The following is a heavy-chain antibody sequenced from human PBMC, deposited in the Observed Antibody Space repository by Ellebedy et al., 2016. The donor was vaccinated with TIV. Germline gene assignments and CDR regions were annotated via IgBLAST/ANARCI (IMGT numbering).Heavy chain of an antibody. CDR2: IYYSEST. V-gene: IGHV4-59*01. CDR1: GVSIGSYY. CDR3: ARLLRGTYYGGFDY. Sequence: MPSETLSLTCTVSGVSIGSYYWTWIRQPPGKGLEWIGYIYYSESTDYKPPLKSRVTISLDTSTNQLSLELRSVTAADTAVYYCARLLRGTYYGGFDYWGQGTPVTVSS. J-gene: IGHJ4*02. D-gene: IGHD1-26*01.